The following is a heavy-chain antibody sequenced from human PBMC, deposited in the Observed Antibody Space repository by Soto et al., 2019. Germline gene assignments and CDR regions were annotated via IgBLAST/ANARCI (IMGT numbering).Heavy chain of an antibody. CDR3: AIVFPGPPFDY. Sequence: SETLSLTCTVSGDSIISYYWSWILQPPWKGLEWIAYIYYSGSTNYNPSLKSRVAISGDTSKNQFSLKLSSVTAADTAVYYCAIVFPGPPFDYWGQGTLVTVSS. CDR2: IYYSGST. D-gene: IGHD2-21*01. V-gene: IGHV4-59*01. CDR1: GDSIISYY. J-gene: IGHJ4*02.